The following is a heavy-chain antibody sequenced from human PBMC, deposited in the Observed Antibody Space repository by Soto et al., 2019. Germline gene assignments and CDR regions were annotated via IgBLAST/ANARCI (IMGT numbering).Heavy chain of an antibody. J-gene: IGHJ4*02. CDR2: ICSTGTT. D-gene: IGHD1-1*01. Sequence: SETLSLTCSVSGVSISDTSYYWGWVRQPPGKGLEWIGSICSTGTTYYIPSLKSRVTMSVDTSKNQFSLSLNSVTAADTALYFCARNGRETGTYAQPLDYWGQGTLVTVSS. V-gene: IGHV4-39*01. CDR3: ARNGRETGTYAQPLDY. CDR1: GVSISDTSYY.